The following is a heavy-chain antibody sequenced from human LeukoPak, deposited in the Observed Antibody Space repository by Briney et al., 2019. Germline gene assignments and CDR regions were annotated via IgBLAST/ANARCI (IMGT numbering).Heavy chain of an antibody. V-gene: IGHV3-7*01. D-gene: IGHD2-2*01. J-gene: IGHJ6*03. CDR3: ARDGGVAPDYRRDYYYYYYMDV. CDR2: IKQDGSEK. Sequence: GGSLRLSCAASGFTFSSYWMSWVRQAPGKGLEWVANIKQDGSEKYYVDSVKGRFTISRDNAKNSLYLQMNSLRAEDTAVYYCARDGGVAPDYRRDYYYYYYMDVWGKGTTVTISS. CDR1: GFTFSSYW.